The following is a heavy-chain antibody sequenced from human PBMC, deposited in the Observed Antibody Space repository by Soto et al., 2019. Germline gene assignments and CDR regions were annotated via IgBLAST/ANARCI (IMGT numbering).Heavy chain of an antibody. J-gene: IGHJ3*02. Sequence: QVQLVESGGGVVQPGRSLRLSCAASRFTFSSYAMHWVRQAPGKGLEWVAFISYDGSTKCHADTVKGRFTISRDNSKNTVFLQMNSIRIEDTAVYYCAREGGDAFDIWGQGTMVTVSS. D-gene: IGHD3-16*01. CDR2: ISYDGSTK. V-gene: IGHV3-30-3*01. CDR3: AREGGDAFDI. CDR1: RFTFSSYA.